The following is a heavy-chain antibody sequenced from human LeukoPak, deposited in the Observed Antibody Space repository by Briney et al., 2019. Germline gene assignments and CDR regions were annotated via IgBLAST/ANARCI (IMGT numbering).Heavy chain of an antibody. Sequence: SETLSLTCSVSGGSISSTTYYWGWVRQSPGKGLEWIGSVYYTGTSYYNPSLKSRLTMSVDTSKNQFSLKLSSVTAADTAVYFWARAPRGDFWGGYSDVWGKGTTVTVS. CDR3: ARAPRGDFWGGYSDV. CDR2: VYYTGTS. CDR1: GGSISSTTYY. J-gene: IGHJ6*03. V-gene: IGHV4-39*07. D-gene: IGHD3-3*01.